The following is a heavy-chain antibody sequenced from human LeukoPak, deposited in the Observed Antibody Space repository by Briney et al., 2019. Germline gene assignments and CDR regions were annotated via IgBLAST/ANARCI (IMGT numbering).Heavy chain of an antibody. Sequence: SGGSLRLSCAASGFTFSSCSMNWVRQAPGKGLEWVSYISSSSSTIYYADSVKGRFTISRDNAMNSLYLQMNSLRAEDTAVYYCARSPHMVRGAFDYWGQGTLVTVSS. V-gene: IGHV3-48*01. J-gene: IGHJ4*02. CDR2: ISSSSSTI. CDR3: ARSPHMVRGAFDY. CDR1: GFTFSSCS. D-gene: IGHD3-10*01.